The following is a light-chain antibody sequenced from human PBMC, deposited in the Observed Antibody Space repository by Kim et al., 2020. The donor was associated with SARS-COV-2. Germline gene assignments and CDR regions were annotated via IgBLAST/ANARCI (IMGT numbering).Light chain of an antibody. Sequence: PPGEIATLSCRASQSINNTYLAWYQQKPGQSPRLLIYGASSRATGIPDRFSGSGSGTDFTLTINRLESEDFAVYYCQQYGGSPFTFGPGTKVDIK. CDR2: GAS. CDR1: QSINNTY. CDR3: QQYGGSPFT. J-gene: IGKJ3*01. V-gene: IGKV3-20*01.